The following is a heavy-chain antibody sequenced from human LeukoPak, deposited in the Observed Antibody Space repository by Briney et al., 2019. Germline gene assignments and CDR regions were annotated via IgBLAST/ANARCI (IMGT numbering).Heavy chain of an antibody. J-gene: IGHJ4*02. V-gene: IGHV4-39*01. CDR1: GGSISSSSYC. CDR2: INYSGST. D-gene: IGHD1-26*01. CDR3: ARGLGRGELLEGNYFDY. Sequence: KPSETLSLTCTVSGGSISSSSYCWAWIRQPPGKGLEWIGTINYSGSTYYNPSLKSRVTISVDTSKNQFSLNLSSVTAADTAVYSCARGLGRGELLEGNYFDYWGQGTLVTVSS.